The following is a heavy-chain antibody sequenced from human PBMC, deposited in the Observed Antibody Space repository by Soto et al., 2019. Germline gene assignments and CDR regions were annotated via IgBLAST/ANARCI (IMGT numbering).Heavy chain of an antibody. CDR3: ARDTMRHYDSSGGNGMDV. Sequence: EVQLVESGGGLVKPGGSLRLSCAASGFTFSSYSMNWVRQAPGKGLEWVSSISSSSSYIYYADSVKGRFTISRDNAKNSLYLQMNSLRAEDTAVYYCARDTMRHYDSSGGNGMDVWDQGTTVTVSS. CDR1: GFTFSSYS. V-gene: IGHV3-21*01. D-gene: IGHD3-22*01. J-gene: IGHJ6*02. CDR2: ISSSSSYI.